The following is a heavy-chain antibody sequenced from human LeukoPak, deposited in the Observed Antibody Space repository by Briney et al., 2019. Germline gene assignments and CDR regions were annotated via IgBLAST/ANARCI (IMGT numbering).Heavy chain of an antibody. D-gene: IGHD3-16*01. CDR2: ITGSGGST. CDR3: AKAGIYDYVWGSYLVD. V-gene: IGHV3-23*01. Sequence: GTSLRLSCAASGFTFSTSGMSWVRQAPGKGLEWVSTITGSGGSTYYADSVKGRFTISRDNSKNTLYLQMNSLRAEDTAVYYCAKAGIYDYVWGSYLVDWGQGILVTVSS. CDR1: GFTFSTSG. J-gene: IGHJ4*02.